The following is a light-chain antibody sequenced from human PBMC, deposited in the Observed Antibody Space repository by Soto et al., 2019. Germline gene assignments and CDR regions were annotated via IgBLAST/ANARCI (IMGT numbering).Light chain of an antibody. Sequence: IQLTQSPSSLSASVGDRVTITCRASQGISSYLAWYQQKPGKAPKLMIYASSTLQSGVPSRFSVSRTGTDFTLTISSLQPEDFATYYCQQLNSYPPSFTFGPGTKVDIK. CDR3: QQLNSYPPSFT. V-gene: IGKV1-9*01. CDR2: ASS. J-gene: IGKJ3*01. CDR1: QGISSY.